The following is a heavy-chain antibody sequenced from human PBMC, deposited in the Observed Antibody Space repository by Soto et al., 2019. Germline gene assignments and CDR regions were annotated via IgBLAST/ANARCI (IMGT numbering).Heavy chain of an antibody. CDR2: INSDGSST. CDR3: ARWSRITGTFGY. D-gene: IGHD1-20*01. J-gene: IGHJ4*02. Sequence: GSLRLSCAASGFTFSSYWIHWVRQAPGKGLVWVSRINSDGSSTSYADSVKGRFTISRDNAKNTLYLQMNSLRAEDTAVYYCARWSRITGTFGYWGQGTLVTVSS. CDR1: GFTFSSYW. V-gene: IGHV3-74*01.